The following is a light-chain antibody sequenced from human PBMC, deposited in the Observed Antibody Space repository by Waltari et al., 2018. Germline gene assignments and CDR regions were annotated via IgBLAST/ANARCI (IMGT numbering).Light chain of an antibody. CDR2: KAS. J-gene: IGKJ4*01. Sequence: DIEMTQSPSTLSASVGDRVTITCRASQSISNWLAWYQQKPGKAPNLLIYKASSLESGVPSRFSGSGSGTEFTLTISSLQPDDFATYYCQQYYSYPITFGGGTKVGSN. V-gene: IGKV1-5*03. CDR3: QQYYSYPIT. CDR1: QSISNW.